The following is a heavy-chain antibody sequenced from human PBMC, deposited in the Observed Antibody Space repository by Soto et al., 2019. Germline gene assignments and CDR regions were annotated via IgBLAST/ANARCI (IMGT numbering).Heavy chain of an antibody. Sequence: ESLKISCKCSGYSFTSYWIGWVRQMPGKGLEWMGIIYPGDSDTRYSPSFQGQVTISADKSISTAYLQWSSLKASDTAMYYCARFLVVVPAANDAFDIWGQGTMVTVSS. J-gene: IGHJ3*02. CDR3: ARFLVVVPAANDAFDI. V-gene: IGHV5-51*01. CDR1: GYSFTSYW. D-gene: IGHD2-2*01. CDR2: IYPGDSDT.